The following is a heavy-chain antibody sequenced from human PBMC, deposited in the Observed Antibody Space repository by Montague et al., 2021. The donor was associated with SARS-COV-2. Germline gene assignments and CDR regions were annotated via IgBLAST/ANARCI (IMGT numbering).Heavy chain of an antibody. V-gene: IGHV3-9*01. CDR3: AKDMGPYGSGPYGMDV. CDR1: GFTFDDYA. J-gene: IGHJ6*02. Sequence: SLRLSCAASGFTFDDYAMHWVRQAPGKGLEWVSGISWNSGSIGYADSVKGRFTISRDNAKNSLYLQMNSLRAEDTVLYYCAKDMGPYGSGPYGMDVWGQGTTVTVSS. D-gene: IGHD3-10*01. CDR2: ISWNSGSI.